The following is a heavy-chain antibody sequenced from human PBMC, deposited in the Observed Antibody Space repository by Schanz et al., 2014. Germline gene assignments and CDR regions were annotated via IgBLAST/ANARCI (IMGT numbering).Heavy chain of an antibody. V-gene: IGHV1-18*01. D-gene: IGHD2-2*01. Sequence: QGQLVQSGVEVKRPGASVRVSCKASGYSFTDYAIHWVRQAPGQGLEWMGWISGYNGDTNYAEKVHGRVTMTTDTSTSTAYMELRSLISDDTAMYYCARGIPYCSSTSCSGLDAYDVWGQGTLVTVSS. CDR3: ARGIPYCSSTSCSGLDAYDV. J-gene: IGHJ3*01. CDR1: GYSFTDYA. CDR2: ISGYNGDT.